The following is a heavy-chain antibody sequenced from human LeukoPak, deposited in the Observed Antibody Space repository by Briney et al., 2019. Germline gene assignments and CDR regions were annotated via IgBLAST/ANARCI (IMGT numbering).Heavy chain of an antibody. Sequence: GGSLRLSCAASGFTFSSYSMNWVRQAPGKGLEWVSSISSSSSYIYYADSVKGRFTISRDNSKNTLYLQMNSLRAEDTAVYYCAKRFRAVAGPPEGWGQGTLVTVSS. CDR2: ISSSSSYI. CDR3: AKRFRAVAGPPEG. J-gene: IGHJ4*02. CDR1: GFTFSSYS. V-gene: IGHV3-21*04. D-gene: IGHD6-19*01.